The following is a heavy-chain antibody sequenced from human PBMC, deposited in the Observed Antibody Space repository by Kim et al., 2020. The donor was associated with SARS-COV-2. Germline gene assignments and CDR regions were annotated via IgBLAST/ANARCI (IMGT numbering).Heavy chain of an antibody. CDR1: GGSISSSSYY. Sequence: SQTLSLTCTVSGGSISSSSYYWGWIRQPPGKGLEWIGSIYYSGSTYYNPSLKSRVTISVDTSKNQFSLKLSSVTAADTAVYYCARFPGYCSSTSCGTRAFDIWGQGTMVTVSS. CDR3: ARFPGYCSSTSCGTRAFDI. V-gene: IGHV4-39*01. J-gene: IGHJ3*02. D-gene: IGHD2-2*01. CDR2: IYYSGST.